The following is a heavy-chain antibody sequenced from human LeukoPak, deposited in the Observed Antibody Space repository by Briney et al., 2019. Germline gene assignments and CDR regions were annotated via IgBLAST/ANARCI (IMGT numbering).Heavy chain of an antibody. CDR3: ARDYPPGHKGSGSPYYFDY. V-gene: IGHV1-69*06. CDR2: IIPIFGTA. Sequence: SVKVSCKASGGTFSSYAISWVRQAPGQGLEWMGRIIPIFGTANYAQKFQGGVTITADKSTSTAYMELSSLRSEDTAVYYCARDYPPGHKGSGSPYYFDYWGQGTLVTVSS. J-gene: IGHJ4*02. CDR1: GGTFSSYA. D-gene: IGHD3-10*01.